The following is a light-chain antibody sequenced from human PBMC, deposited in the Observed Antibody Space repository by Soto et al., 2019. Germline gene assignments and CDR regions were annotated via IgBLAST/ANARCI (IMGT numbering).Light chain of an antibody. Sequence: QSVRTQPPSASGSLGHSVTGSCTGTSSDVGGYNYVSWHQQHPGKAPKLMIYEVTKRPSGVPDRFSGSKSGNTASLTVSGLQAEDEADYYCSSFAGGGNPVLFGGGTKLTVL. CDR3: SSFAGGGNPVL. V-gene: IGLV2-8*01. CDR2: EVT. J-gene: IGLJ2*01. CDR1: SSDVGGYNY.